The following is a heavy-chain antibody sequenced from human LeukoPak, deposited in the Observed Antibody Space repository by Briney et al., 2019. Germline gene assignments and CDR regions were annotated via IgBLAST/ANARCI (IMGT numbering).Heavy chain of an antibody. V-gene: IGHV3-49*04. CDR2: IRSEAYGGTT. J-gene: IGHJ4*02. D-gene: IGHD3-22*01. Sequence: GGSLRLSCIASGFTFGDYAMSWVRQAPGKGLEWAGFIRSEAYGGTTEYAASVKGRLTLSRDDSKSIAYLQMNSLKTEDTAVYYCTREAPGGDYYDSSGYGTSYWGQGTLVTVSS. CDR3: TREAPGGDYYDSSGYGTSY. CDR1: GFTFGDYA.